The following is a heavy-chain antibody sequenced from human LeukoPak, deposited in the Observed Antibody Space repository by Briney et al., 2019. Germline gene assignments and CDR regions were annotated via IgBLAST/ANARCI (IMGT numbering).Heavy chain of an antibody. V-gene: IGHV1-2*02. D-gene: IGHD3-10*01. CDR2: INPNSGGT. J-gene: IGHJ6*02. CDR1: GYTFTGYY. CDR3: ARERYYYYGSGSYFYYGMDV. Sequence: GASVKVSCKASGYTFTGYYMHWVRQAPGQGLEWMGWINPNSGGTNYAQKFQGRVTMTRDTSISTAYMELSRLRSDDTAVYYCARERYYYYGSGSYFYYGMDVWGQGTTVTVSS.